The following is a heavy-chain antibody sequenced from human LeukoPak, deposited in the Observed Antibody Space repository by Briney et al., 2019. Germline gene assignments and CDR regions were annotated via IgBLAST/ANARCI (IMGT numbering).Heavy chain of an antibody. V-gene: IGHV4-59*12. CDR3: ARGRYGDYERYFDY. Sequence: SETLSLTCTISGGSISSYYWSWIRQTPGKGLEWIGYIYYSGSTNYNPSLKSRVTISVDTSKNQFSLKLSSVTAADTAVYSCARGRYGDYERYFDYWGQGTLVTVSS. CDR2: IYYSGST. J-gene: IGHJ4*02. D-gene: IGHD4-17*01. CDR1: GGSISSYY.